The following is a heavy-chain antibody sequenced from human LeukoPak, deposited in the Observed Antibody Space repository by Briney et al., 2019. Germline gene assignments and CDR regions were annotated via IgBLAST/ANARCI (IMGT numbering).Heavy chain of an antibody. J-gene: IGHJ3*02. V-gene: IGHV5-51*01. CDR1: GYRFTSYW. CDR3: ARRYSSSSGASDAFDI. CDR2: IYPGDSDT. Sequence: GESLKISCKGSGYRFTSYWIGWVRQMPGKGLEWMGIIYPGDSDTRYSPSFQGQVTISADKSISTAYLQWSTLKASDTAIYYCARRYSSSSGASDAFDIWGQGTMVTVSS. D-gene: IGHD6-6*01.